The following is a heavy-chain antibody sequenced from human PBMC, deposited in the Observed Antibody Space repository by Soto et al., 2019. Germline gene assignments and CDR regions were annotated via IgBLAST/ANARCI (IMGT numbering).Heavy chain of an antibody. D-gene: IGHD6-19*01. Sequence: RDSCAAAEFTSSSYAMSRVSKTPGKGLEWVSAISGSGGSTYYADSVKGRFTISRDNSKNTLYLQMNSLRAEDTAVYYCAKDFPSQSIAVAGTYYFDYWGQGTLVTVSS. CDR3: AKDFPSQSIAVAGTYYFDY. CDR2: ISGSGGST. J-gene: IGHJ4*02. V-gene: IGHV3-23*01. CDR1: EFTSSSYA.